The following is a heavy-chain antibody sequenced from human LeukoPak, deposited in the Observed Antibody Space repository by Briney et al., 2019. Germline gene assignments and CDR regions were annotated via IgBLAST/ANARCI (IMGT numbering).Heavy chain of an antibody. J-gene: IGHJ4*02. Sequence: ASVKVSCKASGYTFTDYYIHWVRQAPGQGLEWMGWINPNSGGTNYAQKFQGRVTMTRDTSISTAYMELSRLRSDDTAVYYCARVPISLFYYDSSGTFDYWGQGTLVTVSS. CDR1: GYTFTDYY. CDR2: INPNSGGT. V-gene: IGHV1-2*02. CDR3: ARVPISLFYYDSSGTFDY. D-gene: IGHD3-22*01.